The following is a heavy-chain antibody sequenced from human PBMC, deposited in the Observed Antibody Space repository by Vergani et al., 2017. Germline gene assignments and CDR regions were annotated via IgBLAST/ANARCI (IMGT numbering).Heavy chain of an antibody. CDR3: ARSQGDYWYFDL. Sequence: QVRLEESGPGLVKPSVTLSLLCPVFGYSIGSGFYRVWIRQSPGEGFQWLTSIHNRGKTYHNPSLKSRVSVSLDTAKNRFSLNLTAVTATDTAVYYCARSQGDYWYFDLWGPGSLVTVSS. CDR2: IHNRGKT. CDR1: GYSIGSGFY. V-gene: IGHV4-38-2*01. J-gene: IGHJ2*01. D-gene: IGHD2-21*01.